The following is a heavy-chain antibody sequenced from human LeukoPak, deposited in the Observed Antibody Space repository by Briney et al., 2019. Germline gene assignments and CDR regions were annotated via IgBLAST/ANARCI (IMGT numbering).Heavy chain of an antibody. D-gene: IGHD2-15*01. CDR1: GASISSSNW. V-gene: IGHV4-4*02. Sequence: GTLSLTCAVSGASISSSNWWSWVRQPPGKGLEWIGEIWHSGNTNYNPSLKSRVTISADKSKNQFSLKVTSVTAADTAVYYCARAVVASIDWYDPWGQGTLVTVSS. CDR2: IWHSGNT. CDR3: ARAVVASIDWYDP. J-gene: IGHJ5*02.